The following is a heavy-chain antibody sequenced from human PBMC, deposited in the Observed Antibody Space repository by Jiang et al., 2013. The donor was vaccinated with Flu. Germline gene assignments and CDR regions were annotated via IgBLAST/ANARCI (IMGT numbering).Heavy chain of an antibody. V-gene: IGHV1-46*01. CDR1: GYTFTRYY. CDR2: INPSGGGT. J-gene: IGHJ4*02. D-gene: IGHD2-21*02. CDR3: ARSDSCGGDCYFLDY. Sequence: GAEVKKPGASVKVSCRASGYTFTRYYVNWVRQAPGQGLEWMGIINPSGGGTNYAQKFQGRVTMTRDTSTNTVYMELSSLTSEDTAFYYCARSDSCGGDCYFLDYWGQGTLVTVSS.